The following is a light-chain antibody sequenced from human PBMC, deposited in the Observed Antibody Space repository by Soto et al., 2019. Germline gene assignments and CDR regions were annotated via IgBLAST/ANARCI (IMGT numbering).Light chain of an antibody. CDR2: GAS. Sequence: EIVLTQSPGTLSLSPGERATLSCRASQSISSSYLAWYQQKRGQAPRLLVYGASSRATGIPDRFSGSGSGTDFTLTISRLELEDFAVYYCQQYSSSRLTFGPGPKVDIK. V-gene: IGKV3-20*01. CDR1: QSISSSY. J-gene: IGKJ3*01. CDR3: QQYSSSRLT.